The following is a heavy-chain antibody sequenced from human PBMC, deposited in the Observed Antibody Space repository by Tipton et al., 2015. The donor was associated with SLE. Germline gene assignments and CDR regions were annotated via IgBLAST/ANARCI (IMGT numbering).Heavy chain of an antibody. CDR2: IYYSVDT. Sequence: TLSLTCVVSGASITSSYWRWIRQPPGKGLEWVGYIYYSVDTNVNPSLESRVTLAMDPSKNQFFLNLKSVTAADTAVYFCARAPDPYSSGYSYYFDYWGPGTLVPVAS. V-gene: IGHV4-59*08. J-gene: IGHJ4*02. CDR1: GASITSSY. D-gene: IGHD3-22*01. CDR3: ARAPDPYSSGYSYYFDY.